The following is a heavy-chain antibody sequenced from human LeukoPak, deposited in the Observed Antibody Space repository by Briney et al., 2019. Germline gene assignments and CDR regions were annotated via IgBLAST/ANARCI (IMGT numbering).Heavy chain of an antibody. CDR2: ISYDGGNK. D-gene: IGHD1-1*01. J-gene: IGHJ6*03. CDR1: GFTFSSYG. V-gene: IGHV3-30*03. Sequence: GGSLRLSCAASGFTFSSYGMHWVRQAPGKGLEWVTIISYDGGNKYYADSVKGRFTISRDNSKNTLYLQMNSLGAEDTAVYYCARDPGPYGDYMDVWGKGTTVTVSS. CDR3: ARDPGPYGDYMDV.